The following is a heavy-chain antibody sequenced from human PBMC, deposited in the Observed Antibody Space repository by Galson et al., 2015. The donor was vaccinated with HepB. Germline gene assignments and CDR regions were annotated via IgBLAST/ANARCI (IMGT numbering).Heavy chain of an antibody. Sequence: SCAASGFTFSDYYMSWIRQAPGKGLEWLSYISSSAIYTNYADSVKGRFTISRDNVKNSMYLQMNSLRAEDTAVYYCARVADSDYGDHSHFDYWGQGTLVTVSS. CDR2: ISSSAIYT. CDR1: GFTFSDYY. V-gene: IGHV3-11*06. D-gene: IGHD4-17*01. CDR3: ARVADSDYGDHSHFDY. J-gene: IGHJ4*02.